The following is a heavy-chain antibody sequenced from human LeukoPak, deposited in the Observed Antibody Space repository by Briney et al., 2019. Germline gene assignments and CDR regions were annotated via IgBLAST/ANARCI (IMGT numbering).Heavy chain of an antibody. CDR3: ARGAAVMHSSSSHNWFDP. J-gene: IGHJ5*02. V-gene: IGHV1-8*01. CDR1: GYTFTSYD. Sequence: ASVKVSCKASGYTFTSYDINWVRQATGQGLEWMGWMNPNSGNTGYAQKFQGRVTMTRNTSISTAYMELSSLRSEDTAVYYCARGAAVMHSSSSHNWFDPWGREPWSPSPQ. CDR2: MNPNSGNT. D-gene: IGHD6-6*01.